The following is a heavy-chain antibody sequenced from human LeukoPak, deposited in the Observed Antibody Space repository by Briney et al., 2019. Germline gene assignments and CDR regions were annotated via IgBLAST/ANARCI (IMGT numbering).Heavy chain of an antibody. Sequence: GASVKVSCKASGYTFTGYYMHWVRQAPGQGLEGMGWINPNSGGTNYAQKFQGRVTMTRDTSISTAYMELSRLRSDDTAVYYCARDRVFRYYDSSGYSDYWGQGTLVTVSS. CDR2: INPNSGGT. CDR1: GYTFTGYY. CDR3: ARDRVFRYYDSSGYSDY. V-gene: IGHV1-2*02. J-gene: IGHJ4*02. D-gene: IGHD3-22*01.